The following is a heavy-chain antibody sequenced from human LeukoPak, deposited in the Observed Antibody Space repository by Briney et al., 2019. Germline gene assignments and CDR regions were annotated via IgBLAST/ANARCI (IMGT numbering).Heavy chain of an antibody. CDR1: GGSISSSNYY. CDR3: ARHRSFMVRGASFDY. D-gene: IGHD3-10*01. J-gene: IGHJ4*02. Sequence: SETLSLTCTVSGGSISSSNYYWGWIRQPPGKGLEWIGSIYYSGSTYYNPSLKSRVTISVDTSKNQFSLKLSSVTAADTAVYYCARHRSFMVRGASFDYWGQGTLVTVSS. V-gene: IGHV4-39*01. CDR2: IYYSGST.